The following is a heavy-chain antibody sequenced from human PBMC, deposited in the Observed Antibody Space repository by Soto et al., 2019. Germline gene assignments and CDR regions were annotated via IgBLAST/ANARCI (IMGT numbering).Heavy chain of an antibody. CDR2: ISNDGRGK. D-gene: IGHD2-15*01. CDR3: ARDQCFGGGRSCYYFDF. Sequence: ESGEGVVQPGRSLRLSCAASGFTFTSYDINWVRQAPGKGLEWVAVISNDGRGKYYADSVKGRFTISRDNSKNTLYLQMNSLRSDDTAVYYCARDQCFGGGRSCYYFDFWGQGTLVTVSS. CDR1: GFTFTSYD. J-gene: IGHJ4*02. V-gene: IGHV3-30*04.